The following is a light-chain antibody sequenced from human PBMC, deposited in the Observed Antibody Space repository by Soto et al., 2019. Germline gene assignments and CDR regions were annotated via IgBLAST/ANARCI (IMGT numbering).Light chain of an antibody. J-gene: IGKJ4*01. CDR2: AAS. CDR3: QHLNTYPLT. Sequence: DIPLTQSPSFLSASVGDRVTITCRASQDISSYLAWYHQKPGKAPRLLIYAASTLQSGVPSRFSGSGSGTELILTISSLPPEDFATYYCQHLNTYPLTFGGGTKWEIK. CDR1: QDISSY. V-gene: IGKV1-9*01.